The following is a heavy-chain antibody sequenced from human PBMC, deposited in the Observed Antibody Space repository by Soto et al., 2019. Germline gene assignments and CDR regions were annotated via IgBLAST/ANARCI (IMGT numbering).Heavy chain of an antibody. Sequence: VRQAPGKGLEWVSAISGSGGSTYYADSVKGRFTISRDNSKNTLYLQMNSLRAEDTAVYYCAKDLNGDYVKTTFDYWGQGTLVTVSS. V-gene: IGHV3-23*01. CDR3: AKDLNGDYVKTTFDY. D-gene: IGHD4-17*01. J-gene: IGHJ4*02. CDR2: ISGSGGST.